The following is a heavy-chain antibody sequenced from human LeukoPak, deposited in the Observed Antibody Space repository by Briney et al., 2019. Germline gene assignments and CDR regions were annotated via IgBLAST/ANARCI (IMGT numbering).Heavy chain of an antibody. CDR2: INSDGSST. Sequence: GGSLRLSCAASGFTFSSYWMHWVRQAPGKGLVWVSRINSDGSSTSYADSVKGRFTISRDNAKNTLYLQMNSLRAEDTAVYYCARDSPYSSSWYPFDYWGQGTLVTVSS. V-gene: IGHV3-74*01. CDR3: ARDSPYSSSWYPFDY. J-gene: IGHJ4*02. CDR1: GFTFSSYW. D-gene: IGHD6-13*01.